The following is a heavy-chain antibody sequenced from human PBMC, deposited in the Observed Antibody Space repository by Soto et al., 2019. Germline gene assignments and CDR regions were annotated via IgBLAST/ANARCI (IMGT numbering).Heavy chain of an antibody. CDR2: IIPIFGPA. CDR1: GGTFSSYA. D-gene: IGHD2-15*01. Sequence: QVQLVQSGAEVKKPGSSVKFSCKASGGTFSSYAISWVRQAPGQGLEWMGGIIPIFGPANYAQKFQGRVTITADESTSTAYMELSSLRSEDKAGYYCARGYLYYYYYGMDVWGQGTTVTVSS. V-gene: IGHV1-69*01. J-gene: IGHJ6*02. CDR3: ARGYLYYYYYGMDV.